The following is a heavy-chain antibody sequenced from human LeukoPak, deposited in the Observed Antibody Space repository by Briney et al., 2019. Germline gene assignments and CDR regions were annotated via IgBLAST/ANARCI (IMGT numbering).Heavy chain of an antibody. D-gene: IGHD6-19*01. Sequence: ASVKVSCKASGYTFTSYGISWVRQAPGQGLEWMGWISAYNGNTNYAQKLQGRVTMTTDTSTNTAYMELRSLRSDDTAVYYCARLPQSGWYDNYYYYGMDVWGQGTTVTVSS. V-gene: IGHV1-18*01. CDR3: ARLPQSGWYDNYYYYGMDV. CDR2: ISAYNGNT. J-gene: IGHJ6*02. CDR1: GYTFTSYG.